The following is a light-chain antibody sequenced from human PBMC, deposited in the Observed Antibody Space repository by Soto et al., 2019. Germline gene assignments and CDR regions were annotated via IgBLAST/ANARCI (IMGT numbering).Light chain of an antibody. CDR3: MSYVGGNSVA. J-gene: IGLJ2*01. Sequence: QSALTQPPAASGSPGMSVTLSCSGTDNDVGRYDYVSWYQQHPGKAPKLLIYEVSKRPSGVPDLFYASKSGNTASLTVSGLQGEDDADYYCMSYVGGNSVAFGGGTKLTVL. CDR1: DNDVGRYDY. CDR2: EVS. V-gene: IGLV2-8*01.